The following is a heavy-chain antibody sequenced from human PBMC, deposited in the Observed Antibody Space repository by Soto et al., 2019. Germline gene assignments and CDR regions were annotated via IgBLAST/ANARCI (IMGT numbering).Heavy chain of an antibody. V-gene: IGHV3-7*01. CDR3: ARDVQPLYCSGGSCYPNGYMDV. CDR1: GFTFSSFW. CDR2: IKQDGSEK. Sequence: GGSLRLSCAASGFTFSSFWMTWVRQAPGKGLEWVANIKQDGSEKYYVDSVKGRFTISRDNAKNSLYLQMNSLRAEDTAVYYCARDVQPLYCSGGSCYPNGYMDVWGKGTTVTVSS. J-gene: IGHJ6*03. D-gene: IGHD2-15*01.